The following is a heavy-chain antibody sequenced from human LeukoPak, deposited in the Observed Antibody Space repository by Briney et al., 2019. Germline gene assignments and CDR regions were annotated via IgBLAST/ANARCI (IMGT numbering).Heavy chain of an antibody. J-gene: IGHJ4*02. Sequence: SETLSLTCTVSGGSISSSSYYWGWIRQPPGKGLEWIGSIYYSGSTYYNPSLKSRVTISVDTSKNQFSLKLSSVTAADTAVYYCARHLGVLSSSSKGNFDYWGQGTLVTVSS. CDR2: IYYSGST. V-gene: IGHV4-39*01. CDR1: GGSISSSSYY. CDR3: ARHLGVLSSSSKGNFDY. D-gene: IGHD6-13*01.